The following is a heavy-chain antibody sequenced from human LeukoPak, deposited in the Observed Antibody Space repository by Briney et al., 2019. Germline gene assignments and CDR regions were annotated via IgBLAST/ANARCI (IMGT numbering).Heavy chain of an antibody. CDR2: ISGSSGST. Sequence: GGSLRLSCAASGFTFSSYAMSWVRQAPGKGLEWVSAISGSSGSTYYADSVKGRFTISRDNSKNTLYLQMNSLRAEDTAVYYCAKGGSRYYYYGMDVWGQGTTVTVSS. CDR1: GFTFSSYA. V-gene: IGHV3-23*01. J-gene: IGHJ6*02. CDR3: AKGGSRYYYYGMDV.